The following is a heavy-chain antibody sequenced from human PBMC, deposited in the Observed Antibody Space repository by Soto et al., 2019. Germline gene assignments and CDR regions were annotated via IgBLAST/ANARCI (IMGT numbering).Heavy chain of an antibody. D-gene: IGHD5-12*01. J-gene: IGHJ4*02. CDR3: ATDPFGYDYNPIDY. CDR1: GYTLTELS. CDR2: FDPEDGET. V-gene: IGHV1-24*01. Sequence: QVQLLQSGAEVKKPGASVKVSCKVSGYTLTELSMHLVRQAPGIGLEWMGGFDPEDGETNNAQKFQGRVTMTEDTSTDTAYMELSSLRSEDTAVYYCATDPFGYDYNPIDYWGQGTLVTVSS.